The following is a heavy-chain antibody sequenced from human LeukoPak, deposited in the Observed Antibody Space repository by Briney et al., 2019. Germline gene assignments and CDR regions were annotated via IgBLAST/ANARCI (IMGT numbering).Heavy chain of an antibody. J-gene: IGHJ4*02. V-gene: IGHV3-23*01. CDR1: GFTFSSYA. CDR2: ISGSGGST. CDR3: AKDRGYYYDSSGYYYVGFDY. D-gene: IGHD3-22*01. Sequence: GGSLRLSCAASGFTFSSYAMSWVRQAPGKGLEWVSAISGSGGSTYYADSVKGRFTISRDNSKNTLYLQMNSLGAEDTAVYYCAKDRGYYYDSSGYYYVGFDYWGQGTLVTVSS.